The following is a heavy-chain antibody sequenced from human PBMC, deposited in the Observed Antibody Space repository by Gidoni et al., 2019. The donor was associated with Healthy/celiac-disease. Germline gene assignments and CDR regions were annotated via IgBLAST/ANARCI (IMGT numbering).Heavy chain of an antibody. CDR1: GFTFSDYY. D-gene: IGHD6-6*01. J-gene: IGHJ6*02. CDR2: ISSSGSTI. V-gene: IGHV3-11*01. CDR3: ARSSEGSSSVIVRDYYYDYGMDV. Sequence: QVQLVEPGGGLVKPGGSLRLSCAASGFTFSDYYMSWIRQAPGKGLEWVAYISSSGSTIYYADSVKGRFTISRDNAKNSLYLQMNSLRAEDTAVYYCARSSEGSSSVIVRDYYYDYGMDVWGQGTTVTVSS.